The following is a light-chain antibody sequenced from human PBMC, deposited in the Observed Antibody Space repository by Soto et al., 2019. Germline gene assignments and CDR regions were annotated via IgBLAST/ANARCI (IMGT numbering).Light chain of an antibody. CDR1: SSDVGGYNS. V-gene: IGLV2-8*01. CDR2: EVS. Sequence: ALTQPPSASGSPGQSVTISCTGTSSDVGGYNSVSWYQHHPGKAPKLMIYEVSKRPSGVPDRFSGSKSANTASLTVSGLQAEDEADYYCSSYAGSSNYVFGTGTKLTVL. CDR3: SSYAGSSNYV. J-gene: IGLJ1*01.